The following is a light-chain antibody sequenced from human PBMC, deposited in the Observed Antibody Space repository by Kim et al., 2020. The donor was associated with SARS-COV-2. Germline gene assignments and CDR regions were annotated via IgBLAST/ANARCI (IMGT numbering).Light chain of an antibody. CDR3: QSYDSSLSAVL. CDR1: NSNIGAGYD. V-gene: IGLV1-40*01. Sequence: QSVLTQPPSVSGAPGLRVTISCTGSNSNIGAGYDVHWYQQVPGTAPRLLIYATNSRPSGDPDRFSGSKSGTSASLAITGLQAEDEADYYCQSYDSSLSAVLFGGGTQLTVL. J-gene: IGLJ2*01. CDR2: ATN.